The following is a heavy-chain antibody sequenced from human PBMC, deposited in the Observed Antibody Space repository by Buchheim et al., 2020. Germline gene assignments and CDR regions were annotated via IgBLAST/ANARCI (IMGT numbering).Heavy chain of an antibody. CDR2: IYPGDSDT. D-gene: IGHD1-26*01. Sequence: EVFLVQSGAEVKKPGESLKISCKATGYKFTSYWIAWVRQTPGKGLEWMGIIYPGDSDTTYSPSFQGQVKFSVDTSITTAYFQWGSLKTSDTAIYYCARQDSGAYGYWGQGT. CDR3: ARQDSGAYGY. J-gene: IGHJ4*02. CDR1: GYKFTSYW. V-gene: IGHV5-51*01.